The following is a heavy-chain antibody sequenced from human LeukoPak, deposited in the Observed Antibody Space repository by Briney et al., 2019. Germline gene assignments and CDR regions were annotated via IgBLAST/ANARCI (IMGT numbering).Heavy chain of an antibody. CDR1: GFTFSSYW. CDR2: IKQHGSEK. CDR3: AREVPYSSGWYGGSYYYYYYMDV. V-gene: IGHV3-7*01. D-gene: IGHD6-19*01. J-gene: IGHJ6*03. Sequence: GGSLRLSCAASGFTFSSYWMSWVRQAPGKGLEWVANIKQHGSEKYYVDSVKGRFTISRDNAKNSLYLQMNSLRAEDTAVYYCAREVPYSSGWYGGSYYYYYYMDVWGKGTTVTISS.